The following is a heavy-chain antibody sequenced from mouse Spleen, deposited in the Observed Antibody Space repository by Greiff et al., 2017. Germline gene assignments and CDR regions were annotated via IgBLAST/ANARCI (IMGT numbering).Heavy chain of an antibody. CDR3: ARAPLYYGSSYRYFDY. V-gene: IGHV1-42*01. Sequence: VQLKQSGPELVKPGASVKISCKASGYSFTGYYMNWVKQSPEKSLEWIGEINPSTGGTTYNQKFKAKATLTVDKSSSTAYMQLKSLTSEDSAVYYCARAPLYYGSSYRYFDYWGQGTTLTVSS. CDR1: GYSFTGYY. D-gene: IGHD1-1*01. J-gene: IGHJ2*01. CDR2: INPSTGGT.